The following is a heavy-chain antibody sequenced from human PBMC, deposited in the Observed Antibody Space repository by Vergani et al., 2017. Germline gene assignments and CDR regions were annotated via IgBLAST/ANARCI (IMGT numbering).Heavy chain of an antibody. CDR1: GFTFSNAW. CDR3: TTGTEKVRGESRYYYYGMDV. V-gene: IGHV3-15*01. D-gene: IGHD3-10*01. CDR2: IKSKTDGGTT. J-gene: IGHJ6*02. Sequence: EVQLVESGGGLVKPGGSLRLSCAASGFTFSNAWMSWVRQAPGKGLELVGRIKSKTDGGTTDYAAPVKGRFTISSDDSKNTLYLQMNSLKTEDTAVYYCTTGTEKVRGESRYYYYGMDVWGQGTTVTVSS.